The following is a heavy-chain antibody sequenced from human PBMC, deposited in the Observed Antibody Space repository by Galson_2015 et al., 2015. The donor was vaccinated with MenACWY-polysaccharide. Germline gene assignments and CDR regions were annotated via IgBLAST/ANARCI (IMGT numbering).Heavy chain of an antibody. CDR1: GFTLDDYA. CDR2: INWKSGSI. CDR3: AKDRDPILRGGLDV. J-gene: IGHJ4*02. Sequence: SLRLSCAASGFTLDDYAMHWVRQAPGKGLEWVSGINWKSGSIGYADSVKGRFTISRDNAKNSLYLQMNSLRPEDTALYYCAKDRDPILRGGLDVWGQGALVIVSS. D-gene: IGHD3-10*01. V-gene: IGHV3-9*01.